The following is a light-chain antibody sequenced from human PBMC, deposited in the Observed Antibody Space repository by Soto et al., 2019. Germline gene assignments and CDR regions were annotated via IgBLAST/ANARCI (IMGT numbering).Light chain of an antibody. CDR2: GNS. CDR3: QSYDSSLSGSYV. CDR1: SSNIGAGYD. J-gene: IGLJ1*01. V-gene: IGLV1-40*01. Sequence: QSVLTQPPSVSGAPGQRVTISCTGSSSNIGAGYDVHWYQQLPGTAPKLLLYGNSNRPSGVPDRFSGSKSGTSASLAITGLQAEDEADYYFQSYDSSLSGSYVFGTGTKLTVL.